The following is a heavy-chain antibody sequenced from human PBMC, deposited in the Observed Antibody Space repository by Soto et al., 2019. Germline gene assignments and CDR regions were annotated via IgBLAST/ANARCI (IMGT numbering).Heavy chain of an antibody. CDR1: GYTFISYW. Sequence: PGESLKSSGNTSGYTFISYWVAWVRQKPGKGLEWMGTFYPGDSTSTYSPSFQGQVTISVDKSISTAYLHLSSLKASDTAMYYCARIIGYCRNNDCSWTFDICGQGTTVTVSS. V-gene: IGHV5-51*01. J-gene: IGHJ3*02. CDR3: ARIIGYCRNNDCSWTFDI. D-gene: IGHD2-2*03. CDR2: FYPGDSTS.